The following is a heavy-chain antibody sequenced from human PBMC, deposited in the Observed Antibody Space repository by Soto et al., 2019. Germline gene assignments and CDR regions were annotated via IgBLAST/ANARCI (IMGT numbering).Heavy chain of an antibody. V-gene: IGHV3-53*01. D-gene: IGHD1-1*01. Sequence: EVQLVESGGGLIQPGGSLRLSCAASGFTVNNNHMSWVRQAPGKGLEWVSIIYSGGTTYYADSVKGRFTISRDNSKNTLYLQMNSLSAEDTAAYFCLPPPVVWTYWGQGTLVTDSS. J-gene: IGHJ4*02. CDR3: LPPPVVWTY. CDR2: IYSGGTT. CDR1: GFTVNNNH.